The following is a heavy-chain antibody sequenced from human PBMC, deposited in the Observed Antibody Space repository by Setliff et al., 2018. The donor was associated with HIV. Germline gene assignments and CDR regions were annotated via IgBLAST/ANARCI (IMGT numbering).Heavy chain of an antibody. D-gene: IGHD1-1*01. CDR3: AKVDDGQCNTFNCRDFDY. CDR1: GFTFSTYS. V-gene: IGHV3-30*02. J-gene: IGHJ4*02. Sequence: GGSLRLSCAASGFTFSTYSMNWVRQAPGKGLEWVAFIRSDETNKYYSDSVKGRFTISRDTSKNTLFLQINSLRPEDTAIYYCAKVDDGQCNTFNCRDFDYWGRGTLVTVSS. CDR2: IRSDETNK.